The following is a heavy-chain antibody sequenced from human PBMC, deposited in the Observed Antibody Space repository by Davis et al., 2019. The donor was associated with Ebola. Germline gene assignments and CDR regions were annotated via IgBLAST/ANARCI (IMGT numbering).Heavy chain of an antibody. CDR3: ARRVWYYGMDV. D-gene: IGHD3-10*01. CDR2: ISSSGSTI. V-gene: IGHV3-11*01. Sequence: GGSLRLSCAASGFIFSDYYMSWIRQAPGKGLEWVSYISSSGSTIYYPDSVKGRFTISRDNAKNSLYLQMNSLRAEDTAVYYCARRVWYYGMDVWGKGTTVTVSS. CDR1: GFIFSDYY. J-gene: IGHJ6*04.